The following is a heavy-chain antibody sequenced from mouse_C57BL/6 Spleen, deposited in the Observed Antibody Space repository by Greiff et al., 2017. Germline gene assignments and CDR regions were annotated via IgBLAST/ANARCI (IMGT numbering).Heavy chain of an antibody. CDR3: ARIDFDY. V-gene: IGHV1-59*01. Sequence: QVHVKQPGAELVRPGTSVKLSCKASGYTFTSYWMHWVKQRPGQGLEWIGVIDPSDSYTNYNQKFKGKATLTVDTSSSTAYMQLSRLTSEDSAVYYCARIDFDYWGQGTTLTVSS. CDR1: GYTFTSYW. CDR2: IDPSDSYT. J-gene: IGHJ2*01.